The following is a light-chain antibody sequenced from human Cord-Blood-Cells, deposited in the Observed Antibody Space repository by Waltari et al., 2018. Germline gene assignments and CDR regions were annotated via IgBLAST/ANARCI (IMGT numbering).Light chain of an antibody. V-gene: IGKV3-11*01. J-gene: IGKJ3*01. CDR1: QSVSSY. CDR2: DAS. Sequence: EIVLTQSPATLSLSPRERATLSCRASQSVSSYLAWYQQKPGQAPRLLIYDASNRATGIPARFSCSGSATDFTLTISSLEPEDFAVYYCQQRSNWPTFGPGTKVDIK. CDR3: QQRSNWPT.